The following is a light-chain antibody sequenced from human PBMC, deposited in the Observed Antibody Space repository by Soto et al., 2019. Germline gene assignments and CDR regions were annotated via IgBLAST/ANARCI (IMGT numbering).Light chain of an antibody. J-gene: IGLJ1*01. Sequence: QSVLTQPASVSGSPGQSITISCTGTSSDVGGYNYVSWYQQHPGKAPKLMIYDVSNRPSGVSNRFSGSKSGNTASLTISGLQAEDEADYYCSSYTSSSKVFGTGTKVNVL. CDR2: DVS. CDR1: SSDVGGYNY. CDR3: SSYTSSSKV. V-gene: IGLV2-14*01.